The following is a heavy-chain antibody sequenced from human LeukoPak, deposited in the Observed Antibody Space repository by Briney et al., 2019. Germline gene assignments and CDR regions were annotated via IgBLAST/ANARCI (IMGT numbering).Heavy chain of an antibody. Sequence: GGSLRLSCAASGFIFSDYYMSWIRQAPGKGLEWVSHISTGSNTIDYADSVKGRFTISRDNAKESLYLQMNSLRAEDTAVYYCARDHTSITGTTRDFDIWGQGTMVTVSS. CDR1: GFIFSDYY. V-gene: IGHV3-11*04. D-gene: IGHD1-7*01. CDR3: ARDHTSITGTTRDFDI. J-gene: IGHJ3*02. CDR2: ISTGSNTI.